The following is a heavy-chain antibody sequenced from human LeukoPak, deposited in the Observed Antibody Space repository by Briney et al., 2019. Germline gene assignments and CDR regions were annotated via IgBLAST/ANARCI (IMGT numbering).Heavy chain of an antibody. J-gene: IGHJ4*02. CDR1: GYSFTSYW. V-gene: IGHV5-51*01. CDR2: IYPDDSDT. CDR3: ARATTGTRTIDY. D-gene: IGHD1-7*01. Sequence: GESLKISCKGSGYSFTSYWIGWVRQMPGKGLELMGIIYPDDSDTRYSPSLQGQVTISADKSVSTAYLQWSSLKASDAAMYYCARATTGTRTIDYWGQGTLVTVSS.